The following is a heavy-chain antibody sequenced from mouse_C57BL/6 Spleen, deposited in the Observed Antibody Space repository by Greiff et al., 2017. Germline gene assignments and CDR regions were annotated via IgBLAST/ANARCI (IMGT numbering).Heavy chain of an antibody. CDR1: GFNIKDDY. J-gene: IGHJ2*01. V-gene: IGHV14-4*01. CDR3: TTGDSRGFDY. Sequence: VQLQQSGAELVRPGASVKLSCTASGFNIKDDYMHWVKQRPEQGLEWIGWIDPENGDTEYASKFQGKATITADTSSNTSYLQLSSLTSEDTAVYYCTTGDSRGFDYWGQGTTLTVSS. CDR2: IDPENGDT. D-gene: IGHD2-12*01.